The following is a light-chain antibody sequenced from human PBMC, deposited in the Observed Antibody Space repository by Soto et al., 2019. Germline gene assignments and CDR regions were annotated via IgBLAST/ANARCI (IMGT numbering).Light chain of an antibody. J-gene: IGKJ1*01. Sequence: EIVLTQSPGTLSLSPGERATLSCRASQSVSSSYLAWYQQKPGQAPRLLIYGASSRATGIPDRFSGSGSGTVFTLTISRRGPEVFAVYYCQQYGTLGQGTKVDIK. CDR1: QSVSSSY. CDR3: QQYGT. V-gene: IGKV3-20*01. CDR2: GAS.